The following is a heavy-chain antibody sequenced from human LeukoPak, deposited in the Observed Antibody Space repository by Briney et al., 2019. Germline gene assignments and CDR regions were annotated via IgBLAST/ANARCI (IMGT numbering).Heavy chain of an antibody. CDR3: AREIARDYDFWSASAPTFD. J-gene: IGHJ2*01. Sequence: GESLRLSCAASGFTFSSYAMSWVRQAPGKGLEWVANIKQDGSEKYYVDSVKGRFTISRDNAKNSLYLQMNSLRAEDTAVYYCAREIARDYDFWSASAPTFD. CDR2: IKQDGSEK. CDR1: GFTFSSYA. V-gene: IGHV3-7*03. D-gene: IGHD3-3*01.